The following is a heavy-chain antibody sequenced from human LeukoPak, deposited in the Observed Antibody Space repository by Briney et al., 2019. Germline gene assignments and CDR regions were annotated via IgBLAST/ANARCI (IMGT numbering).Heavy chain of an antibody. CDR2: IYHSGST. D-gene: IGHD2-15*01. CDR1: GGSISSGGYY. J-gene: IGHJ3*02. V-gene: IGHV4-30-2*01. CDR3: ARVLADCSGGSCYSDAFDI. Sequence: PSQTLSLTCTVSGGSISSGGYYWSCIRQPPGKGLECIGYIYHSGSTYYNPSLKSRVTISVDRSKNQFSLKLSSVTAADTAVYYCARVLADCSGGSCYSDAFDIWGQGTMVTVSS.